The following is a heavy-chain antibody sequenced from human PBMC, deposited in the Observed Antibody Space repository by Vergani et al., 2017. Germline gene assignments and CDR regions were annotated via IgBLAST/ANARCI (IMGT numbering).Heavy chain of an antibody. D-gene: IGHD3-16*01. CDR1: GFTFSTYA. V-gene: IGHV3-23*01. CDR2: ISSDGGST. Sequence: EVQLLESGGGLVQPGGSLRLSCAASGFTFSTYAMTWVRPAPGKGLEWVSTISSDGGSTYYANSVKGRFTISRDNSKNTLSLQMNSLRVEDTSVYYCARAYGSYDWLDYWGQRTLVTVSS. J-gene: IGHJ5*01. CDR3: ARAYGSYDWLDY.